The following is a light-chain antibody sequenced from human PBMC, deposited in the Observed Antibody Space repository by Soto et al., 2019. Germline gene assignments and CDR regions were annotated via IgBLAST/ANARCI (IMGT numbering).Light chain of an antibody. CDR2: AAS. CDR3: QQSYSTPPT. V-gene: IGKV1-39*01. Sequence: DIQMTQSPSSLYASVGDRVTITCRASQSISSYLNWYQQKPGKAPKLLIYAASSLQSGVPSRFSGNGYGTDFTLTISSLQPEDFAPYYCQQSYSTPPTFGQGTKVEIK. CDR1: QSISSY. J-gene: IGKJ1*01.